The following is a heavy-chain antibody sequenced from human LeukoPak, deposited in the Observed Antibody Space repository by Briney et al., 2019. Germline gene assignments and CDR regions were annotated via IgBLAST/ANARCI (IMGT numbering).Heavy chain of an antibody. CDR3: AVDIYPDIVVVPAAMRFDY. Sequence: ASVKVSCKASGYTFTSYGISWVRQAPGQGLEWMGWISAYNGNTNYAQKFQGRVTITTDESTSTAYMELSSLRSEDTAVYYCAVDIYPDIVVVPAAMRFDYWGQGTLVTVSS. V-gene: IGHV1-18*01. J-gene: IGHJ4*02. D-gene: IGHD2-2*01. CDR1: GYTFTSYG. CDR2: ISAYNGNT.